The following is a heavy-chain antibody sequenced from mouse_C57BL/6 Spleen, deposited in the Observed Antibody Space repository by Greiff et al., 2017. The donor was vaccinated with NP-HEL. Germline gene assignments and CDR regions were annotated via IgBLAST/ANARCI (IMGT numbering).Heavy chain of an antibody. Sequence: QVQLKQSGAELVRPGTSVKVSCKASGYAFTNYLIEWVKQRPGQGLEWIGVINPGSGGTNYNEKFKGKATLTADKSSSTAYMQLSSLTSEDSAVYFCARWRYYGSRAYWGQGTLVTVSA. J-gene: IGHJ3*01. CDR1: GYAFTNYL. CDR2: INPGSGGT. D-gene: IGHD1-1*01. V-gene: IGHV1-54*01. CDR3: ARWRYYGSRAY.